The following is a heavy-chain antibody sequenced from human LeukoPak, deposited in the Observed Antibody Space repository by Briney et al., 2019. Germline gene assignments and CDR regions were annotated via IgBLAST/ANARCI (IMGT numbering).Heavy chain of an antibody. CDR3: AADGYYFDY. J-gene: IGHJ4*02. Sequence: SETLSFTCTVSGGSISSSSYYWGWIRQPPGKGLEWIGSIYYSGSTYYNPSLKSRVTISVDTSKNQFSLKLSSVTAADTAVYYCAADGYYFDYWGQGTLVTASS. CDR2: IYYSGST. D-gene: IGHD2-2*03. V-gene: IGHV4-39*01. CDR1: GGSISSSSYY.